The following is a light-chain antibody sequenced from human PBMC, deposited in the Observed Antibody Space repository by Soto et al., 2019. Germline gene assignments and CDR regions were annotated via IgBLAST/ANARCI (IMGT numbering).Light chain of an antibody. CDR1: SSAVGAYDF. Sequence: QSALTQPASVSGSPGQSITISCTGTSSAVGAYDFVSWYQQHPDKAPKLMIYEVSNRPSGVSNRFSGSKSVNTATLTISGLQAEDEADYYCSSYTSSSTRVFGNGTKVTVL. CDR3: SSYTSSSTRV. J-gene: IGLJ1*01. CDR2: EVS. V-gene: IGLV2-14*03.